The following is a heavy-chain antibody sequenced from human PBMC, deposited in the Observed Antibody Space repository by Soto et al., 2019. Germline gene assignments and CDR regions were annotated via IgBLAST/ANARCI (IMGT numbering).Heavy chain of an antibody. CDR1: SVSRPTTSFY. V-gene: IGHV4-39*01. D-gene: IGHD2-8*01. CDR3: ARLLTY. J-gene: IGHJ4*01. CDR2: VDSSGST. Sequence: ETLSLTCAVPGVTVSSVSRPTTSFYWGWIRQPPGKGLQWVGSVDSSGSTYYNPSLKSRVTISVETSKNQFFLKLTSVTAADTAVYYCARLLTYWGHGILVTVSS.